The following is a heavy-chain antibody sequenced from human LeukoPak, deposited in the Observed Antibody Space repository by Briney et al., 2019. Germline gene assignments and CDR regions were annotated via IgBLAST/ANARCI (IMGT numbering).Heavy chain of an antibody. V-gene: IGHV3-30*18. J-gene: IGHJ4*02. CDR1: GFTFSSYA. D-gene: IGHD3-22*01. CDR3: AKQNNFDTSGLDY. CDR2: ISYDGSNK. Sequence: GGSLRLSCAASGFTFSSYAMSWVRQAPGKGLEWVAVISYDGSNKYYADSVRGRFTISRDTSKNTLYLQMNSLRAEDTALYYCAKQNNFDTSGLDYWGQGTLVTVSS.